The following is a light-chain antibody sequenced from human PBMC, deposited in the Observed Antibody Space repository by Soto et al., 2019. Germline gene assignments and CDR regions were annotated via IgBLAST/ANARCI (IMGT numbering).Light chain of an antibody. CDR3: QQYTTYPLT. CDR2: KAS. CDR1: QSISPW. Sequence: DIQMTQSPSTLSASVGDSVTITCRASQSISPWLAWYQQKPGKAPTLLIYKASSLEGGVPSRFSGSGSGTDFNITISSLQPDDFATYYCQQYTTYPLTFGGGTMVEIK. J-gene: IGKJ4*01. V-gene: IGKV1-5*03.